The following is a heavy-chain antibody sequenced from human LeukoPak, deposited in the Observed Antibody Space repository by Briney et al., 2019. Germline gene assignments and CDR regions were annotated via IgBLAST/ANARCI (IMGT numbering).Heavy chain of an antibody. D-gene: IGHD3-3*01. CDR2: IKSKTDGGTT. CDR3: TTDNRQRCYDFWSGYYGKGYYYYYGMDV. J-gene: IGHJ6*02. CDR1: GFTFSNAW. V-gene: IGHV3-15*01. Sequence: GGSLRLSCAASGFTFSNAWMSWVRQAPGKGLEWVGRIKSKTDGGTTDYAAPVKGRFTISRDDSKNTLYLQMNSLKTEDTAVYYCTTDNRQRCYDFWSGYYGKGYYYYYGMDVWGQGTTVTVSS.